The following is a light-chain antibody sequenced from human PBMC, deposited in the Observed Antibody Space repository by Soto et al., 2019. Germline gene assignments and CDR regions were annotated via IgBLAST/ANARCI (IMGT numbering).Light chain of an antibody. J-gene: IGLJ2*01. CDR2: VNSDGSH. Sequence: QSVLTQSPSASASLGASVRLTCTLSSGHSSYDIAWHQQQPEMGPRYLMKVNSDGSHRKGDGIPDRFSGSSSGAERYLTISSLKSEDEADYYCQTWGTGIVVFGGGTKVTVL. CDR3: QTWGTGIVV. V-gene: IGLV4-69*01. CDR1: SGHSSYD.